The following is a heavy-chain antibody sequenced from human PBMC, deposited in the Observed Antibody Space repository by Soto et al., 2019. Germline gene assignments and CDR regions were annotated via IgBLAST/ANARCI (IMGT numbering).Heavy chain of an antibody. Sequence: SETLSLTCAVYGGSFSGYYCSCIRHPPCKGLEWIGEINHSGSTDYNPSLKSRVTISVDTSKNQFSLKLSSVTAADTAVYYCARIAGYSSSWYLHYYYGMDVWGQGTTVTVS. D-gene: IGHD6-13*01. V-gene: IGHV4-34*01. CDR3: ARIAGYSSSWYLHYYYGMDV. CDR1: GGSFSGYY. J-gene: IGHJ6*02. CDR2: INHSGST.